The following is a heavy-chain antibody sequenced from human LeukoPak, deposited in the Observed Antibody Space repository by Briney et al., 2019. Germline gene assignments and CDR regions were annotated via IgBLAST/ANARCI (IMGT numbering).Heavy chain of an antibody. CDR3: ARAVYYGSGSYYWDY. J-gene: IGHJ4*02. Sequence: ASVKVSCKASGYTFTGYYMHWVRQAPGQGLEWMGWINPNSGGTNYAQKFQGWVTMTRDTSISTAYMELSRLRSDDTAVYYCARAVYYGSGSYYWDYWGQGTLVTVSS. D-gene: IGHD3-10*01. CDR2: INPNSGGT. CDR1: GYTFTGYY. V-gene: IGHV1-2*04.